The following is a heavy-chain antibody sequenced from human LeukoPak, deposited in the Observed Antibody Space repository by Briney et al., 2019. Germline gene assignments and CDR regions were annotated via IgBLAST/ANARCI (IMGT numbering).Heavy chain of an antibody. CDR3: AKALATRHMDV. V-gene: IGHV3-11*04. Sequence: AGGSLRLSCAVSGFSVTNNYMNWVRQAPGKGLEWVSYISSSGTTIYYADSVKGRFTISRDNAKNSLYLQMSSLRAEDTAVYYCAKALATRHMDVWGQGTTVTVSS. J-gene: IGHJ6*02. CDR2: ISSSGTTI. CDR1: GFSVTNNY.